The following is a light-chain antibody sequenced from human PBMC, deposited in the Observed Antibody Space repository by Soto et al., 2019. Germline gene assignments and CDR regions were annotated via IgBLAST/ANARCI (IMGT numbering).Light chain of an antibody. Sequence: EIVMTQSPATLSVSPGERATLSCRASQSVSNNLAWYQKKPRQAPRLLIYGASTRATGIPARFSGSGSGTEFTLTISSLQSEDFAVYYWQQYNNWWTFGQGTRVEIK. CDR3: QQYNNWWT. J-gene: IGKJ1*01. CDR2: GAS. V-gene: IGKV3-15*01. CDR1: QSVSNN.